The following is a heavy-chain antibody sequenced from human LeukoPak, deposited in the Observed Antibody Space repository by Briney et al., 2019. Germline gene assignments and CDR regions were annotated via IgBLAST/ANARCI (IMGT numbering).Heavy chain of an antibody. CDR1: GGTFSSYA. J-gene: IGHJ6*04. Sequence: SVKVSCRASGGTFSSYAISWVRQAPGQGLEWMGGIIPIFGTANYAQKFQGRVTITADESTSTAYMELSSLRSEDTAVYYCAVALELYGSGSYNGMDVWGKGTTVTVSS. CDR2: IIPIFGTA. CDR3: AVALELYGSGSYNGMDV. V-gene: IGHV1-69*01. D-gene: IGHD3-10*01.